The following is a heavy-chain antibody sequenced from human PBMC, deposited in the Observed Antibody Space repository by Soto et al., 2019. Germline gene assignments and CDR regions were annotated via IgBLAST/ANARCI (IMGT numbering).Heavy chain of an antibody. CDR3: ARARLSRSWWFDP. CDR2: IHYSGST. CDR1: GGSISSYY. V-gene: IGHV4-59*01. Sequence: SETLSLTCTVSGGSISSYYWSWIRQPPGKGLEWIGYIHYSGSTNYNPSLKSRVTISVDTSKNQFSLKLSSVTAADTAVYYCARARLSRSWWFDPWGQGTLVTVSS. D-gene: IGHD3-10*01. J-gene: IGHJ5*02.